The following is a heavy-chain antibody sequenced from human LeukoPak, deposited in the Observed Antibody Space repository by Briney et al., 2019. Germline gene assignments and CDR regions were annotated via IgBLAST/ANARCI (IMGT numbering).Heavy chain of an antibody. CDR1: RFTFSNYA. CDR2: MSGSGGTT. Sequence: PGGSLRLSCAASRFTFSNYAMNWVRQTPGKGLEWVSVMSGSGGTTYYADSVKGRFTISRDNSKNTLYLQMNSLRAEDTAVYYCARVMVTTTFEAIDYWGQGTLVTVSS. D-gene: IGHD4-17*01. V-gene: IGHV3-23*01. CDR3: ARVMVTTTFEAIDY. J-gene: IGHJ4*02.